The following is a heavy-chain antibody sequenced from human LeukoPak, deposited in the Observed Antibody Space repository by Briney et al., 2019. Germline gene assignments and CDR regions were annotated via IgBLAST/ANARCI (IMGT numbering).Heavy chain of an antibody. CDR2: MNPNSGNT. CDR3: ASATYYYDSSGQYGMDV. CDR1: GYTFTSYD. D-gene: IGHD3-22*01. Sequence: ASVKVSCKASGYTFTSYDINWVRQATGQGLEWMGWMNPNSGNTGYAQKFQGRVTITADKSTSTAYMELSSLRSEDTAVYYCASATYYYDSSGQYGMDVWGQGTTVTVSS. J-gene: IGHJ6*02. V-gene: IGHV1-8*01.